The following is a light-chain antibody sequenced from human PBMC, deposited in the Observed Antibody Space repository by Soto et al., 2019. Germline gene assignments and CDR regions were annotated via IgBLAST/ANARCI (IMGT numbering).Light chain of an antibody. V-gene: IGKV3-20*01. CDR2: GAS. CDR1: QSVSSSY. CDR3: QQYGSSPPNT. J-gene: IGKJ1*01. Sequence: EIVLTQSPGTLSLSPGERATLSCRASQSVSSSYLAWYQQKPGQAPRLLIYGASSRATGIPDRFSGSGSGTDFTLTISRLEPEDFSVDYYQQYGSSPPNTFGQGTKVEIK.